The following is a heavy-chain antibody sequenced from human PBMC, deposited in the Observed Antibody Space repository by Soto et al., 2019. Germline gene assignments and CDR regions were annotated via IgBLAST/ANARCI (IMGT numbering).Heavy chain of an antibody. J-gene: IGHJ6*02. CDR3: ARDNSISGYYYYGMDV. CDR1: GGSIRSYY. CDR2: IYYSGST. V-gene: IGHV4-59*01. D-gene: IGHD3-9*01. Sequence: PSLTCTVSGGSIRSYYWSWIRQPPGKGLEWIGYIYYSGSTNYNPSLKSRVTISVDTSKNQFSLKLSSVTAADTAVYYCARDNSISGYYYYGMDVWGQGTTVTVSS.